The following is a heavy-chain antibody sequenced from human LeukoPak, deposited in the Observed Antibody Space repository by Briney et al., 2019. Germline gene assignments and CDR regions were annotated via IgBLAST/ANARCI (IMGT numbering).Heavy chain of an antibody. V-gene: IGHV1-2*02. CDR3: ARGRNAPPFYYYYYMDV. CDR1: GYTFTGSY. CDR2: INPNSGGT. Sequence: ASVKVSCKASGYTFTGSYMHWVRQAPGQGLEWMGWINPNSGGTNYAQKFQGRVTMTRDTSISTAYMELSRLRSDDTAVYYCARGRNAPPFYYYYYMDVWGKGTTLTVSS. J-gene: IGHJ6*03. D-gene: IGHD4-11*01.